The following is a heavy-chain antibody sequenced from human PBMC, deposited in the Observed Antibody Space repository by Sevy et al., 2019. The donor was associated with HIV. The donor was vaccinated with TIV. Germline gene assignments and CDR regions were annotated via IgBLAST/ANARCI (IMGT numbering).Heavy chain of an antibody. V-gene: IGHV1-18*01. Sequence: ASVKVSCKASGYTFTSYGISWVRQAPGQGLEWMGWISAYNGNTNYAQKLQGSVTITTDTSTSKAYMDLRSQRSDDTAEYYCARARRYYYDSSGSSRVFDYWGQGTLVTVSS. CDR3: ARARRYYYDSSGSSRVFDY. CDR2: ISAYNGNT. CDR1: GYTFTSYG. J-gene: IGHJ4*02. D-gene: IGHD3-22*01.